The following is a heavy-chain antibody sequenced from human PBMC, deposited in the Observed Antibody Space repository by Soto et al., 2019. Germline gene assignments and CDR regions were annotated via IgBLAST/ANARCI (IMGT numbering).Heavy chain of an antibody. J-gene: IGHJ6*02. CDR1: GGSFSGYY. Sequence: PSETLSLTCAVCGGSFSGYYWSGIRQPPGKGLEWVGEINHRASTNYNPSLKSRFTISVDTSKNQFSLKLSSVTAADTAVYYCASGRRTYHYYGMDVWGQGTTVTVSS. V-gene: IGHV4-34*01. CDR3: ASGRRTYHYYGMDV. CDR2: INHRAST.